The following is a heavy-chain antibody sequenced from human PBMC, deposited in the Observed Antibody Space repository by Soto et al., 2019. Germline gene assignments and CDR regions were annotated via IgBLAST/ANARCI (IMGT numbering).Heavy chain of an antibody. CDR2: TYYRSKWYN. CDR3: ARAPITQYGIAARPNYYYYMDV. CDR1: GDSVSSNSAA. Sequence: SQTLSLTCAISGDSVSSNSAAWNWIRQSPSRGLEWLGRTYYRSKWYNDYAVSVKSRITINPDTSKNQFSLHLNSVTPEDTAVYYCARAPITQYGIAARPNYYYYMDVWGKGTTVTVSS. J-gene: IGHJ6*03. V-gene: IGHV6-1*01. D-gene: IGHD6-6*01.